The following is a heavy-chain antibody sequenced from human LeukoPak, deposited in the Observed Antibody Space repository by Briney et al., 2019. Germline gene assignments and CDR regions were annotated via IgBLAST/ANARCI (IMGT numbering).Heavy chain of an antibody. J-gene: IGHJ6*02. CDR2: IYYSGST. D-gene: IGHD2-2*01. CDR1: GGSISSYY. V-gene: IGHV4-59*08. CDR3: ARLGCSSTSCYVGNYYYYGMDV. Sequence: SETLSLTCTVSGGSISSYYWSWIRHPPGKGLEWIGYIYYSGSTNYNPSLKSRVTISVDTSKNQFSLKLSSVTAADTAVYYCARLGCSSTSCYVGNYYYYGMDVWGQGTTVTVSS.